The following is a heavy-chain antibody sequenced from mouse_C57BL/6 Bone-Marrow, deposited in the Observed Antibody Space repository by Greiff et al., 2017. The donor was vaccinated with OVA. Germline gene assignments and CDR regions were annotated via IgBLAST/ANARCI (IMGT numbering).Heavy chain of an antibody. J-gene: IGHJ2*01. CDR1: GFSLTSYA. CDR2: IWTGGGT. D-gene: IGHD2-2*01. CDR3: AKIYYGYDGGFDY. V-gene: IGHV2-9-1*01. Sequence: QVQLKESGPGLVAPSQRLSITCTVSGFSLTSYAISWVRQPPGKGLEWLGVIWTGGGTNYNSALKSRLSISKDNSKSQVFLKMNSLQTDDTARYYCAKIYYGYDGGFDYWGQGTTLTVSS.